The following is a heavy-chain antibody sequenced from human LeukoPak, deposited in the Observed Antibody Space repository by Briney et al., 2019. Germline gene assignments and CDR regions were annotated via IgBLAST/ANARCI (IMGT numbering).Heavy chain of an antibody. D-gene: IGHD6-13*01. CDR1: GFTFSDYY. V-gene: IGHV3-11*01. J-gene: IGHJ4*02. Sequence: PGGSLRLSCAASGFTFSDYYMSWFRQAPGKGLDWVSYISSSGSTIYYADSVKGRFTISRDNAKNSLYLQMNSLRAEDTAVYYCARIDSSWGEWVDYWGQGTLVTVSS. CDR2: ISSSGSTI. CDR3: ARIDSSWGEWVDY.